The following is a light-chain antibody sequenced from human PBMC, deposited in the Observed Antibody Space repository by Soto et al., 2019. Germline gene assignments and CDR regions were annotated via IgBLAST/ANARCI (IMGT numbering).Light chain of an antibody. Sequence: DIVMTQSPDSLAVSLGERATINCKSSQSVLYSSNNKNYVAWYQQKPGQPPKLLIYWASTRESGVPVRFSGSGAGTDFTLPISSLQAEDVAVYYCQQYYSTWTFGQGTKVEIK. CDR3: QQYYSTWT. V-gene: IGKV4-1*01. CDR2: WAS. CDR1: QSVLYSSNNKNY. J-gene: IGKJ1*01.